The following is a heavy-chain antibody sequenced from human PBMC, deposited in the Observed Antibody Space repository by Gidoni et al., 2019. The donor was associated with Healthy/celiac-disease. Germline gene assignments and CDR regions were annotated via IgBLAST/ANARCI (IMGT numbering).Heavy chain of an antibody. Sequence: EVQLVESGGGLVQPGRSLRLSCAASGFTFDYSAMHWVRQAPGKGLEWVSGISWNSGSIGYADSVKGRFTISRDNAKNSLYLQMNSLRAEDTALYYCASVLVRGVIGLYYYYGMDVWGQGTTVTVSS. D-gene: IGHD3-10*01. CDR2: ISWNSGSI. CDR3: ASVLVRGVIGLYYYYGMDV. V-gene: IGHV3-9*01. CDR1: GFTFDYSA. J-gene: IGHJ6*02.